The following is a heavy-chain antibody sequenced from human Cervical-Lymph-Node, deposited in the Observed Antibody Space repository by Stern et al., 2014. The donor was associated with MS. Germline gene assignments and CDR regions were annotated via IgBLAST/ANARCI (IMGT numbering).Heavy chain of an antibody. CDR3: ARDLND. V-gene: IGHV1-69*06. J-gene: IGHJ4*02. CDR1: GGTFSNAA. Sequence: VQLVESGPEVKKPGSSLKVSCRASGGTFSNAAINWVRQAPGQGLEWMGGIIPIFGRANYAQKFQGRVTLIADKSTNTTYMELSSRTYEDTAVYFCARDLNDWGQGTLVTVSS. CDR2: IIPIFGRA.